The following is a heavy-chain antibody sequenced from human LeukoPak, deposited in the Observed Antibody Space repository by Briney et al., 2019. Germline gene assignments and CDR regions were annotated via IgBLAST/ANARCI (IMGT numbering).Heavy chain of an antibody. D-gene: IGHD4-17*01. J-gene: IGHJ4*02. CDR2: MTGGGGNT. CDR3: AKDLEYTVTSSFDY. CDR1: GFTFGDYA. V-gene: IGHV3-23*01. Sequence: GGSLRLSCTASGFTFGDYAMSWVRQAPGKGLEWVSGMTGGGGNTYYADSVKGRFTMSRDNSKNTLYLQMNSLRAEDTAVYYCAKDLEYTVTSSFDYWGQGTLVTVPS.